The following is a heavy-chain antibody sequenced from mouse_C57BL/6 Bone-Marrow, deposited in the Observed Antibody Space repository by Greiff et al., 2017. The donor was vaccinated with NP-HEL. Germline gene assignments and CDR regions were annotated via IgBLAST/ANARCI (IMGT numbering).Heavy chain of an antibody. CDR2: IDPEDGET. V-gene: IGHV14-2*01. CDR1: GFNIKDYY. D-gene: IGHD4-1*01. J-gene: IGHJ3*01. Sequence: VQLKESGAELVTPGASVKLSCTASGFNIKDYYMHWVKQRTEQGLAWIGRIDPEDGETKYAPKFQGKATITADTSSNTAYLQLSSLTSEDTAVYYCASPPSNWDESWFAYWGQGTLVTVSA. CDR3: ASPPSNWDESWFAY.